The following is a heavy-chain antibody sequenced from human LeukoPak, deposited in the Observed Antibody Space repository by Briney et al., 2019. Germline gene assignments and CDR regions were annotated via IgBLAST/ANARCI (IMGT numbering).Heavy chain of an antibody. J-gene: IGHJ4*02. V-gene: IGHV3-23*01. CDR3: AKFALRYCSGGSCHPFDY. CDR2: ISGSGGST. D-gene: IGHD2-15*01. Sequence: AGSLRLTCAASGFTFSSYGMSWVRQAPGKGLEWVSAISGSGGSTYYADSVKGRFIISRDNSKNTLYLQMNSLRAEDTAVYYCAKFALRYCSGGSCHPFDYWGQGTLVTVSS. CDR1: GFTFSSYG.